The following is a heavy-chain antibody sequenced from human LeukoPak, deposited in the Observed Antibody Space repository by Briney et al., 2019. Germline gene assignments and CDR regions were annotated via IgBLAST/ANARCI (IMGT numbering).Heavy chain of an antibody. CDR3: AREFCSSTKCHVVY. CDR1: GYTFTRYY. V-gene: IGHV1-46*01. CDR2: INTSGGST. Sequence: ASVKVSCKASGYTFTRYYMHWVRQAPGQGLEWMGMINTSGGSTNYAQKFQGRVTMTRDTSTSTVYMELSSLRSEDTAVYYCAREFCSSTKCHVVYWGQGTLVTVSS. D-gene: IGHD2-2*01. J-gene: IGHJ4*02.